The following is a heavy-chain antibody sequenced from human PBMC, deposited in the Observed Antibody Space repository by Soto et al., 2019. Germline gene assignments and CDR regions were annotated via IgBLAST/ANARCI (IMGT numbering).Heavy chain of an antibody. CDR2: IKQDGSEK. CDR1: GFTFSSYW. V-gene: IGHV3-7*01. J-gene: IGHJ4*02. CDR3: ARSSDFWSGYYPYFDY. D-gene: IGHD3-3*01. Sequence: EVQLVESGGGLVQPGGSLRLSCAASGFTFSSYWMSWVRQAPGKGLEWVANIKQDGSEKYYVDSVKGRFTISRDNAKNSLYLQMNSLRAEDTAVYYCARSSDFWSGYYPYFDYWGQGTLVTVSS.